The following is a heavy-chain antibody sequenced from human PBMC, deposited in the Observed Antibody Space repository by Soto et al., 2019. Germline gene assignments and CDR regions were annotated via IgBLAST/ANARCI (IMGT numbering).Heavy chain of an antibody. Sequence: EVQVVDSGGGLVKPGGSLRLSCAASGFTFSTYTMNWVRQAPGKGLEWVPSISNSSNYIYYAASLKGRFTSSRDNDKNSLFLQMDSLRAEDTAVYYCARGYIAMDYWGQGTLVTVSS. D-gene: IGHD2-21*01. J-gene: IGHJ4*02. CDR2: ISNSSNYI. V-gene: IGHV3-21*01. CDR3: ARGYIAMDY. CDR1: GFTFSTYT.